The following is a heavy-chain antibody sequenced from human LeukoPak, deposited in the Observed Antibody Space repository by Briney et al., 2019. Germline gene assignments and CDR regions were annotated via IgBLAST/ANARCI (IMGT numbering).Heavy chain of an antibody. CDR1: GDSISRSTYY. D-gene: IGHD2-2*01. Sequence: SETLSLTCTVSGDSISRSTYYWAWIRQPPGTGLEWIGSVYYGRSPYFNPSLESRATISVDTSKNHFSLKMSSVTAADTAVYYCASRYCSSTSCSEGYNWFDPWGQGILVTVSS. J-gene: IGHJ5*02. CDR3: ASRYCSSTSCSEGYNWFDP. CDR2: VYYGRSP. V-gene: IGHV4-39*02.